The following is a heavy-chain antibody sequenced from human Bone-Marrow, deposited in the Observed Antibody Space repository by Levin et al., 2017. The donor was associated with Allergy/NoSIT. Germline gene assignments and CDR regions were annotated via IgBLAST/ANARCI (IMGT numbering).Heavy chain of an antibody. Sequence: SETLSLACSVSGGSIDNYYWSWIRQPPGRGLEWIAYIYSSGDTNYSPYFKSRVTISVDTSKNQFSLKVRSVTAADTAVYYCARSRQLRTVTYWDFDLWGRGTLVTVSS. J-gene: IGHJ2*01. CDR2: IYSSGDT. CDR3: ARSRQLRTVTYWDFDL. CDR1: GGSIDNYY. D-gene: IGHD4-17*01. V-gene: IGHV4-4*09.